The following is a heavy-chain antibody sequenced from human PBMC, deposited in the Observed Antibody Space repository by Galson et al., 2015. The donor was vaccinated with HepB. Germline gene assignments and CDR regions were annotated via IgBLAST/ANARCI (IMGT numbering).Heavy chain of an antibody. D-gene: IGHD2-21*02. CDR2: ISSRSGYI. CDR3: ARVSCGGDCYPRAACYAMDV. Sequence: SLRLSCAASGFTFSGNSMNWVRQAPGKGLEWVSSISSRSGYIYYADSVKGRFTISRDNAKNSLYLQLNSLRAEDTAVYYCARVSCGGDCYPRAACYAMDVWGQGTTVTVSS. J-gene: IGHJ6*02. V-gene: IGHV3-21*01. CDR1: GFTFSGNS.